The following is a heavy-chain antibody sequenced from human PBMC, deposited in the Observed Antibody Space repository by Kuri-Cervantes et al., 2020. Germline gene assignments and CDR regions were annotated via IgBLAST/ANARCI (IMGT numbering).Heavy chain of an antibody. J-gene: IGHJ4*02. CDR3: ARARGDYYFDY. V-gene: IGHV4-39*07. CDR2: IYYSGST. Sequence: SETLSLTCTVSGGSISSSSYYWGWIRQPPGKGLEWIGSIYYSGSTNYNPSLKSRVTISVDTSKDQFSLKLSSVTAADTAVYYCARARGDYYFDYWGQGTLVTVSS. CDR1: GGSISSSSYY. D-gene: IGHD2-21*02.